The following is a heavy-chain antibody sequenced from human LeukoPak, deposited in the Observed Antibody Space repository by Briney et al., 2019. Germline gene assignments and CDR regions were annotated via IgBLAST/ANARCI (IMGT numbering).Heavy chain of an antibody. J-gene: IGHJ4*02. CDR1: GFTFSSYH. Sequence: GGSLRLSCAASGFTFSSYHMNWVRQAPGKGLEWVSYISIFSSTIYYADSVKGRFTISRDDANSLVYLQMNSLRAEDTAVYYCAKDKATVTWFDYWGQGTLVTVSS. CDR2: ISIFSSTI. D-gene: IGHD4-17*01. CDR3: AKDKATVTWFDY. V-gene: IGHV3-48*01.